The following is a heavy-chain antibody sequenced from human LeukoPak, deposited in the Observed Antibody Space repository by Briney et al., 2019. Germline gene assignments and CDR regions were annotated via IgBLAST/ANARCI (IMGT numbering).Heavy chain of an antibody. D-gene: IGHD2-21*02. V-gene: IGHV4-31*01. J-gene: IGHJ6*03. CDR3: ARDAWVVTGVYYYYYMDV. CDR2: IYYSGST. CDR1: GDSISSGVYY. Sequence: SQTLSLTCTVSGDSISSGVYYWRSVRQHPGKGLEWLGYIYYSGSTDYNPSLKSLITISIDTSNTPYSLTTSSVTAADTAVYFWARDAWVVTGVYYYYYMDVWGKGTTVTVSS.